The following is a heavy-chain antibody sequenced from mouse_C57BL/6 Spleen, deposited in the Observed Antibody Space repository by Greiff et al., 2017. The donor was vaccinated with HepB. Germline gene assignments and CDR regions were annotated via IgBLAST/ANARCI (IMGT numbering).Heavy chain of an antibody. CDR3: AIYYGNYPYAMDY. J-gene: IGHJ4*01. D-gene: IGHD2-1*01. Sequence: EVQGVESGGGLVKPGGSLKLSCAASGFTFSDYGMHWVRQAPEKGLEWVAYISSGSSTIYYADTVKGRFTISRDNAKNTPFLQMTSLRSEDTAMYYCAIYYGNYPYAMDYWGQGTSVTVSS. V-gene: IGHV5-17*01. CDR2: ISSGSSTI. CDR1: GFTFSDYG.